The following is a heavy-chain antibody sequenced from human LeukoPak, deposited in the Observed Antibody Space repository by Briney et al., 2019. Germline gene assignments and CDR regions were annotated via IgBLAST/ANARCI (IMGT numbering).Heavy chain of an antibody. CDR3: ARVLANYYYGIDV. Sequence: SQTLSLTCTVSGDSISGYYWSWIRQPPGKGLEWLGYIYYNGRTNYNPSLKSRVTISEDTSKNQFSLKLSSVTAADTAVYYCARVLANYYYGIDVWGQGTTVTVSS. J-gene: IGHJ6*02. V-gene: IGHV4-59*01. CDR2: IYYNGRT. CDR1: GDSISGYY. D-gene: IGHD3-3*01.